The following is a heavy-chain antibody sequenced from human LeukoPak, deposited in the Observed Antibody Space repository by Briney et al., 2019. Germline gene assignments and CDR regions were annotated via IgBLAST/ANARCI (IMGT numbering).Heavy chain of an antibody. Sequence: GGSLRLSCAASGFTFSTYAMSWVRQAPGKGLEWVSGISGSGGSTYYADSVKGRFTISRDNSKNTLYLQMNSLRAEDTAVYYCAKDLAAEAYYYMDVWGKGTTVTVSS. CDR2: ISGSGGST. CDR1: GFTFSTYA. J-gene: IGHJ6*03. D-gene: IGHD2-15*01. CDR3: AKDLAAEAYYYMDV. V-gene: IGHV3-23*01.